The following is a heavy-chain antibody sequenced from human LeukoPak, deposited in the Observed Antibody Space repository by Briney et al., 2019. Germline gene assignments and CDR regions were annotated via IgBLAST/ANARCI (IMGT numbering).Heavy chain of an antibody. Sequence: SVKVSCKASGGTFSSYAISWVRQAPGQGLEWMGGIIPIFGTANYAQKFQGRVTITADESTSTACMELSSLRSEDTAVYYCASWDGYNSGAFDIWGQGTMVTVSS. D-gene: IGHD5-24*01. J-gene: IGHJ3*02. CDR2: IIPIFGTA. CDR1: GGTFSSYA. CDR3: ASWDGYNSGAFDI. V-gene: IGHV1-69*13.